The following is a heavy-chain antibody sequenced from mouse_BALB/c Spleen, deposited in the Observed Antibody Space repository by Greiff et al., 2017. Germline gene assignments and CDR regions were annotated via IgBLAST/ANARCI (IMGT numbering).Heavy chain of an antibody. CDR1: GFTFSSYT. V-gene: IGHV5-12-2*01. Sequence: EVKLVESGGGLVQPGGSLKLSCAASGFTFSSYTMSWVRQTPEKRLEWVAYISNGGGSTYYPDTVKGRFTISRDNAKNTLYLQMSSLKSEDTAMYYCARHGGGAWFAYWGQGTLVTVSA. J-gene: IGHJ3*01. CDR3: ARHGGGAWFAY. CDR2: ISNGGGST.